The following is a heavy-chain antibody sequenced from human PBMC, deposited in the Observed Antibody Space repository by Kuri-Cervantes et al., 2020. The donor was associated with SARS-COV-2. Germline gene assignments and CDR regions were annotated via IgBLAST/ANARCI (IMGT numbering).Heavy chain of an antibody. CDR3: ARDLRYSSSDGMDV. CDR2: IKQDGSEK. CDR1: GGSFSAFH. Sequence: GGSLRLSCAVFGGSFSAFHWSWIRQPPGKGLEWVANIKQDGSEKYYVDSVKGRFTISRDNAKNSLYLQMNSLRAEDTAVYYCARDLRYSSSDGMDVWGQGTTVTVSS. V-gene: IGHV3-7*01. J-gene: IGHJ6*02. D-gene: IGHD6-6*01.